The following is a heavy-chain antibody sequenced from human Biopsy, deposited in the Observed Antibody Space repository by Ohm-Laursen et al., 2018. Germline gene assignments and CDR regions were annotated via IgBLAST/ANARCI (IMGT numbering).Heavy chain of an antibody. J-gene: IGHJ5*02. D-gene: IGHD3-22*01. CDR1: GYTFTGYH. CDR3: TRGGYYYDSLAYYYWFDP. Sequence: ASVKVSCKASGYTFTGYHVHWVRQAPGQGLEWMGWINAKTGDTNYAQKFQGKVTMTRDTSISTAYVDLSSLRSDDTAVCYCTRGGYYYDSLAYYYWFDPWGQGTLVTVSS. V-gene: IGHV1-2*02. CDR2: INAKTGDT.